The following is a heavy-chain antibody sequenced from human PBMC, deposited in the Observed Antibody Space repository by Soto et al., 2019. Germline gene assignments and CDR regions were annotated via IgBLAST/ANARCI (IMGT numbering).Heavy chain of an antibody. CDR3: ARSLGMGGFDP. CDR1: GFTFSSYG. J-gene: IGHJ5*02. Sequence: QVQLVESGGGVVQPGRSLRLSCAASGFTFSSYGMHWVRQAPGKGLEWVAVIWYDGSNKYYADSVKGRFTISRDNSKNTLYLQMNSLRAEDMAVYYCARSLGMGGFDPWGQGTLVTVSS. V-gene: IGHV3-33*01. CDR2: IWYDGSNK. D-gene: IGHD7-27*01.